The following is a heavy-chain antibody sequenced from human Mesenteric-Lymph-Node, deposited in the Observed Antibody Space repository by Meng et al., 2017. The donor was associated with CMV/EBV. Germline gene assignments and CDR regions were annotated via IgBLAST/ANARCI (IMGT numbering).Heavy chain of an antibody. CDR3: ARDSDGYNTGWFDP. CDR1: GFTFSSYA. D-gene: IGHD5-24*01. Sequence: GGSLRLSCAASGFTFSSYAMHWVRQAPGKGLEWVAVISYDGSNKYYADSVKGRFTISRDNSKNTLYLQMNSLRAEDTAVYYCARDSDGYNTGWFDPWGQGTLVTVSS. CDR2: ISYDGSNK. V-gene: IGHV3-30*04. J-gene: IGHJ5*02.